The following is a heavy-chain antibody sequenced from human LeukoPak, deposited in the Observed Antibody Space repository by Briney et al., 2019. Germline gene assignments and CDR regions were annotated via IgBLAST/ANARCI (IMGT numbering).Heavy chain of an antibody. CDR1: GGSISSGGYF. CDR2: IYNAGST. V-gene: IGHV4-61*02. D-gene: IGHD6-13*01. CDR3: AREALAAPYPDY. J-gene: IGHJ4*02. Sequence: SETLSLTCTVSGGSISSGGYFWSWIRQPVGKGLEWIGRIYNAGSTNYNPSLQSRVTISLDTSKNQFSLKLTSVTAADTAVYYCAREALAAPYPDYWGRGTLVTVSS.